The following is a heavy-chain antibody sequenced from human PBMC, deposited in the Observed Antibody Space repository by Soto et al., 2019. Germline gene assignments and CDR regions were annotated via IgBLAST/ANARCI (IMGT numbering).Heavy chain of an antibody. CDR2: IYHSGST. V-gene: IGHV4-4*02. D-gene: IGHD2-15*01. Sequence: QVQLQESGPGLVKPSGTLSLTCAVSSGSISSSNWWSWVRQPPGKGLEWIGEIYHSGSTNYNPSLKSRVTISVDKSKNQFSLKLSSVTAADTAVYYCARVDGASADCSGGSCYSKEGNDAFDIWGQGTMVTVSS. CDR3: ARVDGASADCSGGSCYSKEGNDAFDI. CDR1: SGSISSSNW. J-gene: IGHJ3*02.